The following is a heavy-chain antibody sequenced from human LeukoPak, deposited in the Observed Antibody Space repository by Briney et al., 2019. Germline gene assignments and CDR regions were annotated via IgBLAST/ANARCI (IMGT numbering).Heavy chain of an antibody. CDR2: IYKGGHT. CDR3: ARTNGDSSGNYYFDH. J-gene: IGHJ4*02. Sequence: GGSLRLSCAVSGFSVSMNFMSWVRQAPGKRLEWVSIIYKGGHTFHADSVKGRFTISRDTGKNTVYLEMKILSSVTAAVYYCARTNGDSSGNYYFDHWGQGTLVTVSS. D-gene: IGHD1-26*01. CDR1: GFSVSMNF. V-gene: IGHV3-53*01.